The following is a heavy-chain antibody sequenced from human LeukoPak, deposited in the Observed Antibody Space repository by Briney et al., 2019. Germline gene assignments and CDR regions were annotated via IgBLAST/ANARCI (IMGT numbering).Heavy chain of an antibody. CDR1: GFTFSSCA. J-gene: IGHJ4*02. Sequence: GGSLRLSCAASGFTFSSCAMSWVRQAPGKGLEWVSAISGSGGSTYYADSVKGRFTISRDNSKNTLYLQMNSLRAEDTAVYYCAKELEGGYSYGAVDYWGQGTLVTVSS. CDR3: AKELEGGYSYGAVDY. D-gene: IGHD5-18*01. V-gene: IGHV3-23*01. CDR2: ISGSGGST.